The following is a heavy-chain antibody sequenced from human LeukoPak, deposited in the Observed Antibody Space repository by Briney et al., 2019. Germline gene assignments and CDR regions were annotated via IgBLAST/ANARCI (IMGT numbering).Heavy chain of an antibody. V-gene: IGHV3-30*18. CDR3: AKDLRGSGSYSAFDI. J-gene: IGHJ3*02. Sequence: PGRSLRLSCAASGFTFSSYGMPWVRQAPGKVLEWVAVISYDGSNKYYADSVKGRFTISRDNSKNTLYLQMNSLRAEDTAVYYCAKDLRGSGSYSAFDIWGQGTMVTVSS. D-gene: IGHD3-10*01. CDR2: ISYDGSNK. CDR1: GFTFSSYG.